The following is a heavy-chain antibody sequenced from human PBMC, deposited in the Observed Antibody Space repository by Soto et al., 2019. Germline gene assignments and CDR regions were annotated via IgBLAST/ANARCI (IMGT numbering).Heavy chain of an antibody. Sequence: QVQLVESGGGVVQPGRSLRLSCAASGFTFSSYARHWVRQAPGKGLEWVAVISYDGSNKYYADSVKGRFTISRDNSKNTLYLQMNSLRAEDTAVYYCASARGSMVRGVRFDYWGQGTLVTVSS. D-gene: IGHD3-10*01. CDR1: GFTFSSYA. CDR2: ISYDGSNK. V-gene: IGHV3-30-3*01. CDR3: ASARGSMVRGVRFDY. J-gene: IGHJ4*02.